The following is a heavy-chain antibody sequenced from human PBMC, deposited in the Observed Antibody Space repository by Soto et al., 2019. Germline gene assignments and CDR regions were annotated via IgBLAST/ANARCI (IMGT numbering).Heavy chain of an antibody. D-gene: IGHD5-18*01. J-gene: IGHJ6*02. Sequence: QVQLVQSGAEVKKPGSSVTVSCKASGGTFSTYAFSWVRQAPGQGLEWMGSITPIFATTVYAQRFQGRVTISADESTTTAYMELTSLTSEDTAVYYCAREGREVKYSRTLDSYGMDVWGQGTTVTVSS. V-gene: IGHV1-69*18. CDR3: AREGREVKYSRTLDSYGMDV. CDR2: ITPIFATT. CDR1: GGTFSTYA.